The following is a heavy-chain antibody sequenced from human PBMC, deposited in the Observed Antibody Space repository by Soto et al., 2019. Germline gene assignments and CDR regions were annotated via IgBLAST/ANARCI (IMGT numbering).Heavy chain of an antibody. J-gene: IGHJ5*02. V-gene: IGHV3-30-3*01. D-gene: IGHD2-15*01. Sequence: PGGSLRLSCAASGFTFSSYAMHWVRQAPGKGLEWVAVISYDGSNKYYADSVKGRFTISRDNSKNTLYLQLNSLRAEDTAVYYCARGGYCSGGSCYPDNWFDPWGQGTLVTVSS. CDR3: ARGGYCSGGSCYPDNWFDP. CDR2: ISYDGSNK. CDR1: GFTFSSYA.